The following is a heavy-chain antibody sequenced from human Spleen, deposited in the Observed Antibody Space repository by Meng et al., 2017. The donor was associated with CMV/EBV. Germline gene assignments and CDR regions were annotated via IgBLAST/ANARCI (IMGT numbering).Heavy chain of an antibody. CDR2: INPHSGGT. CDR1: GYSLNAFS. V-gene: IGHV1-2*02. J-gene: IGHJ4*02. CDR3: TRDSPRVSTNEDH. Sequence: AFGYSLNAFSIQWVRQAPGQGIEWMGWINPHSGGTKVAQKFQGRVTMARDTSIDAVYMELTRLTSDDEALYYCTRDSPRVSTNEDHWGRGTLVTVSS. D-gene: IGHD2-8*01.